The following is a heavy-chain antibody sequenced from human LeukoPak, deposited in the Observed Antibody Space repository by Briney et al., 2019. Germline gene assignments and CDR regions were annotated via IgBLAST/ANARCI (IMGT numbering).Heavy chain of an antibody. J-gene: IGHJ3*02. Sequence: GGSLRLSCAASEFTFSSYGMHRVRQAPGKGLEWVAVISYDGSNKYYADSVKGRFTISRDDSKNTLYVQMNSLRVDDAAVYYCAKESGYASAFDIWGQRTMVTVSS. D-gene: IGHD5-12*01. CDR3: AKESGYASAFDI. CDR1: EFTFSSYG. V-gene: IGHV3-30*18. CDR2: ISYDGSNK.